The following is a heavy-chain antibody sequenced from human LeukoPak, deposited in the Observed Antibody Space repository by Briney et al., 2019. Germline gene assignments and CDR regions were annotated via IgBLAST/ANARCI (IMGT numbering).Heavy chain of an antibody. D-gene: IGHD6-13*01. CDR3: ATDPNPYSSTSGYFDF. CDR1: GGNFRNYG. CDR2: MLPIFGTA. J-gene: IGHJ4*02. V-gene: IGHV1-69*01. Sequence: SVKVSCKASGGNFRNYGFHWVRQAPGQGLEWMGGMLPIFGTANYAQKFQGGVTITADESSNTASLDLSSLTSEDTAVYHCATDPNPYSSTSGYFDFWGQGTLVTVSS.